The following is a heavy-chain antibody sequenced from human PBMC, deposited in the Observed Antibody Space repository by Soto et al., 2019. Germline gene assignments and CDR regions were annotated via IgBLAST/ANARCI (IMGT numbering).Heavy chain of an antibody. J-gene: IGHJ4*02. D-gene: IGHD2-2*01. CDR2: ISDSGST. Sequence: EVQLLESGGALVQPGGSLRLSCAASGFTFSNHAMNWVRQAPGKGLEWVSTISDSGSTYYADSVKGRFTISRDNSKNTLYLQMNSLRAEDTAVYYCARDPGGHYCTSTSCLYSFGHWGQGTLVIVSS. V-gene: IGHV3-23*01. CDR1: GFTFSNHA. CDR3: ARDPGGHYCTSTSCLYSFGH.